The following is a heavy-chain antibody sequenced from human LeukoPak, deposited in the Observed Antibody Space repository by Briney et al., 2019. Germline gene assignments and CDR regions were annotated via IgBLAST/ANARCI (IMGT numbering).Heavy chain of an antibody. D-gene: IGHD2-21*01. V-gene: IGHV1-8*01. CDR3: ARGRRQIGGEPTYYFDY. J-gene: IGHJ4*02. Sequence: ASVKVSCKASGYTFTSYDINWVRQATGQGLEWMGWMNPNSGNTGYAQKFQGRVTMTRNTSISTAYMELSSLRSEDTAVYHCARGRRQIGGEPTYYFDYWGQGTLVTVSS. CDR1: GYTFTSYD. CDR2: MNPNSGNT.